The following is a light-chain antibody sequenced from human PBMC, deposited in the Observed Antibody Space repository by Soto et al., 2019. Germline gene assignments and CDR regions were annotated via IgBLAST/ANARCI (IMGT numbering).Light chain of an antibody. CDR1: QSVSSY. Sequence: NVLAQSPATLSFFPGGRAPLPCRASQSVSSYLAWYQQKPGQAPRLLIYDASNRATGIPARFSGSGSGTDFTLTISSLEPEDFAVYYCQQRRDWLTFGGGTKVDIK. CDR2: DAS. CDR3: QQRRDWLT. J-gene: IGKJ4*01. V-gene: IGKV3-11*01.